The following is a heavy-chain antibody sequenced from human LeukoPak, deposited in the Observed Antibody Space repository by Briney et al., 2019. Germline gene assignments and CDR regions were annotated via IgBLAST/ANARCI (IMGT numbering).Heavy chain of an antibody. CDR1: GGSISGYY. Sequence: SETLSLTCTVSGGSISGYYWTWIRQPPGKGLEWIGTIYYSGTTFYNPSLMSRVAISVDTSKNQFSLKLRSVTAADTAVYYCARQLRYSYALNCWGQGTLVSVSS. J-gene: IGHJ4*02. CDR3: ARQLRYSYALNC. V-gene: IGHV4-39*01. CDR2: IYYSGTT. D-gene: IGHD5-18*01.